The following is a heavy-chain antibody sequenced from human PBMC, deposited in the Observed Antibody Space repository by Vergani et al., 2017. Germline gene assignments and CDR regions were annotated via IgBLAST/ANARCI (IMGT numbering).Heavy chain of an antibody. Sequence: QLQLQESGPGLVKPSETLSLTCTVSGGSISSSSYYWGWIRQPPGKGLEWIGSIYYSGSTYYNPSLKSRVTISVDTSKNHVSLKLSSVTAADTAVYYCARAMYXYDSSGYYYDTGDAFDIWGQGTMVTVSS. CDR1: GGSISSSSYY. CDR2: IYYSGST. V-gene: IGHV4-39*07. D-gene: IGHD3-22*01. J-gene: IGHJ3*02. CDR3: ARAMYXYDSSGYYYDTGDAFDI.